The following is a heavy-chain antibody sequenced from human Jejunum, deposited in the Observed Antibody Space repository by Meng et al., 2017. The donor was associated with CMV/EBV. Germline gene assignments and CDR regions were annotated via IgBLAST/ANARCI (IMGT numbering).Heavy chain of an antibody. CDR2: FVNNVDT. Sequence: QVNLLQAGAEGKKPGAQVRVTWEASGSPFARYGISWLRQAPGQGLEWMGWFVNNVDTYSAQKFQGRVTMTTDTHTSTAFMELRSLRSDDTAVYYCARGTPGRSYSDYWGQGTLVTVSS. J-gene: IGHJ4*02. CDR1: GSPFARYG. V-gene: IGHV1-18*01. D-gene: IGHD3-10*01. CDR3: ARGTPGRSYSDY.